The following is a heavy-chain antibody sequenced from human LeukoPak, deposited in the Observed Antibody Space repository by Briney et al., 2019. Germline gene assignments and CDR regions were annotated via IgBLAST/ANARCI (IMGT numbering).Heavy chain of an antibody. V-gene: IGHV1-2*06. CDR2: INPNSGGT. D-gene: IGHD5-24*01. J-gene: IGHJ4*02. CDR1: GYTFTAYY. Sequence: ASVKVSCKASGYTFTAYYMHWVRQAPGQGLEWMGRINPNSGGTNYAQKFQGRVTMTRDTSISTAYMELSRLRSDDTAVYYCARDRGRWLPQNYWGQGTLVTVSS. CDR3: ARDRGRWLPQNY.